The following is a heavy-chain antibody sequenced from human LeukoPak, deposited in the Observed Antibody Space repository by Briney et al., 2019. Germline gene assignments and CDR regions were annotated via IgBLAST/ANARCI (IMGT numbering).Heavy chain of an antibody. CDR3: ARSAYYYVHFDY. Sequence: SQTLSLTCTVSGGSMRRGDYFWSWIRQPPGKGLGWIGYIYYCGSTYYNPSLKSRVTISVDTSKDQFSLKLSSVTAADTAVYYCARSAYYYVHFDYWGQGTLVTVSS. J-gene: IGHJ4*02. CDR1: GGSMRRGDYF. D-gene: IGHD3-22*01. V-gene: IGHV4-30-4*01. CDR2: IYYCGST.